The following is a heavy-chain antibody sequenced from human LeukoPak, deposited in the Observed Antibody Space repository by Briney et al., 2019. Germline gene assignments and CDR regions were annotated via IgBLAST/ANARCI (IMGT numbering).Heavy chain of an antibody. CDR2: INHSGST. J-gene: IGHJ5*02. CDR1: GGSFSGYY. Sequence: SETLSLTCAVYGGSFSGYYWSWIRQPPGKGLEWIGEINHSGSTNYNPSLKSRVTISVDTSKNQFSLKLSSVTAADTAVYYCARAIGPTMITFGGVFHNWFDPWGXG. D-gene: IGHD3-16*01. V-gene: IGHV4-34*01. CDR3: ARAIGPTMITFGGVFHNWFDP.